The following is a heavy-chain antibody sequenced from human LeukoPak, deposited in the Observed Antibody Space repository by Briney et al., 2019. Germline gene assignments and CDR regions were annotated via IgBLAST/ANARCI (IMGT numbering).Heavy chain of an antibody. CDR3: AKDRQLDY. V-gene: IGHV3-30*18. Sequence: GGSLRLSCAASGFTFSSYAMSWVRQAPGKGLEWVAVISYDGSNKYYADSVKGRFTISRDNSKNTLYLQMNSLRAEDTAVYYCAKDRQLDYWGQGTLVTVSS. D-gene: IGHD6-6*01. J-gene: IGHJ4*02. CDR2: ISYDGSNK. CDR1: GFTFSSYA.